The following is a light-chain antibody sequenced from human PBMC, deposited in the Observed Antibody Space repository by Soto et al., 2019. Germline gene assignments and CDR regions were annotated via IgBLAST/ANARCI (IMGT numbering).Light chain of an antibody. J-gene: IGLJ1*01. CDR1: NSNIGAPYD. CDR2: GNN. V-gene: IGLV1-40*01. CDR3: QSYDSSLSAYV. Sequence: QSVLTQPPSVSGAPGQRITTSCTGSNSNIGAPYDVHWYQQLPGTAPKLLIYGNNNRPSGVPDRFSGSKSGTSASLAITGLQAEDEADYYCQSYDSSLSAYVFGSGTTLTVL.